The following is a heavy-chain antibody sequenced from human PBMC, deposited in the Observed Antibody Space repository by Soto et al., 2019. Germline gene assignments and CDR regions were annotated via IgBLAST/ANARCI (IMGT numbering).Heavy chain of an antibody. D-gene: IGHD6-13*01. CDR3: ARDRIEAAGTPRFNYYYGMDV. J-gene: IGHJ6*02. CDR2: IYGGLTT. Sequence: GGSLRLSCAASGFTVSSTYMTWVRQAPGKGLEWVSVIYGGLTTSYADSVKGRFTISRDNSKNTVFLQMNSLRGEDTAVYYCARDRIEAAGTPRFNYYYGMDVWGQGNTVTVSS. V-gene: IGHV3-53*01. CDR1: GFTVSSTY.